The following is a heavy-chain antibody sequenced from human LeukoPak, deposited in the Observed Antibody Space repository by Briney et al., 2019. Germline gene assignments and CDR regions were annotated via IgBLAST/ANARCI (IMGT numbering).Heavy chain of an antibody. V-gene: IGHV1-2*02. D-gene: IGHD3-10*01. Sequence: ASVKVSCKASGYTFTGYYMHWVRQAPGQGLEWMGWINPNSGGTNYAQKFQGRVTMTRDTSISTAYMELSRLRSDDTAVYYCARGVTYYYGSGSYSWFDPWGQGTPVTVSS. CDR1: GYTFTGYY. CDR2: INPNSGGT. CDR3: ARGVTYYYGSGSYSWFDP. J-gene: IGHJ5*02.